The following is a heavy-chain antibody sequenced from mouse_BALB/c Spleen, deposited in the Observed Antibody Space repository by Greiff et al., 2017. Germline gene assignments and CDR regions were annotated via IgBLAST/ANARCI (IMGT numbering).Heavy chain of an antibody. J-gene: IGHJ2*01. Sequence: LQQPGSELVRPGASVKLSCKASGYTFTSYWMHWVKQRPGQGLEWIGNIYPGSGSTNYDKKFKSKATLTVDTSSSTAYMQLSSLTSEDSAVYYCTRNYRYDLYFDYWGQGTTLTVSS. D-gene: IGHD2-14*01. V-gene: IGHV1S22*01. CDR2: IYPGSGST. CDR3: TRNYRYDLYFDY. CDR1: GYTFTSYW.